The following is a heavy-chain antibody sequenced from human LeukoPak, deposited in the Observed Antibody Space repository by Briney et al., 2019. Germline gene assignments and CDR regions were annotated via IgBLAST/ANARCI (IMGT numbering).Heavy chain of an antibody. CDR1: GGTFSSYA. Sequence: SVKVSRKASGGTFSSYAISWVRQAPGQGLEWMGGIIPIFGTANYAQKFQGRVTITADESTSTAYMELSSLRSEDTAVYYCAXDPEPTVTTIEDSXQDGMDVWGQGTTVTVSS. J-gene: IGHJ6*02. CDR3: AXDPEPTVTTIEDSXQDGMDV. D-gene: IGHD4-11*01. CDR2: IIPIFGTA. V-gene: IGHV1-69*13.